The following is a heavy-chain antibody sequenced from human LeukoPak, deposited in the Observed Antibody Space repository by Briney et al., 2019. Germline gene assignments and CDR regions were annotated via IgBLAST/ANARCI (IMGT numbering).Heavy chain of an antibody. CDR3: ARERVGYYGSGSYLDY. Sequence: GASVKVSCKASGYTFTSYGISCVRQAPGQGLEWMGWIGAYNGNTNYAQKLQGRVNMTTDTSTSTAYMELRSLRSDDTAVYYCARERVGYYGSGSYLDYWGQGTLVTVSS. D-gene: IGHD3-10*01. V-gene: IGHV1-18*01. CDR1: GYTFTSYG. J-gene: IGHJ4*02. CDR2: IGAYNGNT.